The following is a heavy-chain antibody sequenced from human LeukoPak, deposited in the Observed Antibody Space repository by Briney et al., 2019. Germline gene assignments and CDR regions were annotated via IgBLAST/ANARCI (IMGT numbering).Heavy chain of an antibody. Sequence: KASETLSLTCTVSGGSISSYFWSWIRQPAGKGLEWIGRIYTSGNTNYNPTLQSRVTMSIDTSKNQFSLNVTSVTAADTAVYYCVREAGSERYFDSWGQGTLVTVSS. CDR3: VREAGSERYFDS. CDR2: IYTSGNT. CDR1: GGSISSYF. V-gene: IGHV4-4*07. J-gene: IGHJ4*02.